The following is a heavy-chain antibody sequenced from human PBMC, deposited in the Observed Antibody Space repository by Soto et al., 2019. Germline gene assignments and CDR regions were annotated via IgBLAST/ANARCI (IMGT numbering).Heavy chain of an antibody. CDR1: GGTFSSYT. CDR3: ARDYGDKTYYYYGMHV. V-gene: IGHV1-69*08. Sequence: QGQLVQSGAEVKKPGSSVKVSCKASGGTFSSYTISWVRQAPGKGLEWMGRIIPILGTVKYAQNFQGRVTIIAYKSTSTVYMEMSSLRSEDTAVYYCARDYGDKTYYYYGMHVW. CDR2: IIPILGTV. D-gene: IGHD4-17*01. J-gene: IGHJ6*01.